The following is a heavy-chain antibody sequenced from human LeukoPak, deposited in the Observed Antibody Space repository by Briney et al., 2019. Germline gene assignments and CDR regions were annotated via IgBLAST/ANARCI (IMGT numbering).Heavy chain of an antibody. D-gene: IGHD3-3*01. Sequence: GASVKVSCKASGGTFSSYAISWVRQAPGQGLEWMGGIIPIFGTANYAQKFQGRVTITADESTSTAYMELSSLRSEDTAVYYCARDVRLGQYDFWSGYYRNWFDPWGQGTLVTVSS. V-gene: IGHV1-69*13. CDR3: ARDVRLGQYDFWSGYYRNWFDP. CDR1: GGTFSSYA. CDR2: IIPIFGTA. J-gene: IGHJ5*02.